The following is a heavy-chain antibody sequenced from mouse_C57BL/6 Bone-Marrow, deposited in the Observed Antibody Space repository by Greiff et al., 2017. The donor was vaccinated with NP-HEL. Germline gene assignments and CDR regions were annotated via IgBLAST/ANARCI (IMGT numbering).Heavy chain of an antibody. CDR2: IHPNSGST. CDR1: GYTFTSYW. J-gene: IGHJ2*01. D-gene: IGHD1-1*01. V-gene: IGHV1-64*01. Sequence: QVQLQQPGAELVKPGASVKLSCKASGYTFTSYWMHWVKQRPGQGLEWIGMIHPNSGSTNYNEKFKSKATLTVDKSSSTAYMQLSSLTSEDSAVYYCARYGTTVVGDYFDYWGQGTTLTVSS. CDR3: ARYGTTVVGDYFDY.